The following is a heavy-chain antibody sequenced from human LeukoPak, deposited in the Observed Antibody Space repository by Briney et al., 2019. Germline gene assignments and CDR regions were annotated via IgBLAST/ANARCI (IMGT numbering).Heavy chain of an antibody. Sequence: GGSLRLSCAASGFTFSSYSMYWVRQAPGKGLEWVSSISSSSSYIYYADSVKGRFTISRDNAKNSLYLQMNSLRAENTAVYYCAKDLPAAYFDYWGQGTLVTVSS. D-gene: IGHD2-2*01. CDR1: GFTFSSYS. V-gene: IGHV3-21*01. CDR3: AKDLPAAYFDY. CDR2: ISSSSSYI. J-gene: IGHJ4*02.